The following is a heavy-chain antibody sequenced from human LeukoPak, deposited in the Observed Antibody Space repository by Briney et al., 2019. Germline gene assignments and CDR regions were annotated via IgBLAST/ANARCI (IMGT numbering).Heavy chain of an antibody. V-gene: IGHV1-18*01. J-gene: IGHJ4*02. Sequence: ASVKVSCQASGYTFSSYGITWVRQAPGQGLEWMGWINPNNGNTNYAQIIQGRVTMTTDTSTSTAYMELRSLRSDDTAMYYCARAWELRDLDYWGQGTPVTVSS. D-gene: IGHD1-26*01. CDR2: INPNNGNT. CDR3: ARAWELRDLDY. CDR1: GYTFSSYG.